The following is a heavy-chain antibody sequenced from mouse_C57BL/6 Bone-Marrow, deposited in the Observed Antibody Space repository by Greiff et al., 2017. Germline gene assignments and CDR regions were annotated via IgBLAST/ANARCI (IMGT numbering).Heavy chain of an antibody. CDR2: IWGVGIT. V-gene: IGHV2-6*01. CDR1: GSSLTSYG. CDR3: ASGIGIAY. J-gene: IGHJ3*01. Sequence: VQLVESGPGLVAPSQRLSITCTVSGSSLTSYGVDWVRQSPVQCLEWLGVIWGVGITNYNSALKSRLSISKENSKSKVFLKMNSLQTDDTAMDYCASGIGIAYWRQGALVTVS. D-gene: IGHD3-1*01.